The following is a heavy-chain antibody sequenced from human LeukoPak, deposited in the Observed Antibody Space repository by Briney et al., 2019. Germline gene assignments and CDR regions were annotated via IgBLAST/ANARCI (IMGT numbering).Heavy chain of an antibody. V-gene: IGHV4-38-2*01. CDR2: IYHSGST. J-gene: IGHJ5*02. D-gene: IGHD3-22*01. CDR3: ASLNAAYYYDSSGKPRGWFDP. CDR1: GYSISSGYY. Sequence: SETLSLTCAVSGYSISSGYYWGWIRQPPGKGLEWIGSIYHSGSTYYNPSLKSRVTISVDTSKNQFSLKLSSVTAADTAVYYCASLNAAYYYDSSGKPRGWFDPWGQGALVTVSS.